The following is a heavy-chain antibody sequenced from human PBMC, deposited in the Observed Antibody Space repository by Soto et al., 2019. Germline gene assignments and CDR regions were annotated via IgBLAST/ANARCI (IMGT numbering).Heavy chain of an antibody. CDR2: ISAYNGNT. J-gene: IGHJ6*02. CDR3: ARDRVYGSGSYYSPDYYYYGMDV. CDR1: GYTFTSYG. D-gene: IGHD3-10*01. Sequence: ASVKVSCQASGYTFTSYGISWVRQAPGQGLEWMGWISAYNGNTNYAQKLQGRVTMTTDTSTSTAYMELRSLRSDDTAVYYCARDRVYGSGSYYSPDYYYYGMDVWGQGTTVTVSS. V-gene: IGHV1-18*01.